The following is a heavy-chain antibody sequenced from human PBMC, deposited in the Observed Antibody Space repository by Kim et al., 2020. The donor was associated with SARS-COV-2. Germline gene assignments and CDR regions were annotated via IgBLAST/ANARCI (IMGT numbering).Heavy chain of an antibody. D-gene: IGHD3-10*01. V-gene: IGHV1-18*01. CDR2: ISAYNGNT. CDR1: GYTFTSYG. CDR3: ARDYYGSGSYLFSGYYYGMDV. Sequence: ASVKVSCKASGYTFTSYGITWVRQAPVQGLEWMGWISAYNGNTNYAQKLQGRVTMTTDTSTSTAYMELRSLRSDDTAVYYCARDYYGSGSYLFSGYYYGMDVWGQGTTVTVSS. J-gene: IGHJ6*02.